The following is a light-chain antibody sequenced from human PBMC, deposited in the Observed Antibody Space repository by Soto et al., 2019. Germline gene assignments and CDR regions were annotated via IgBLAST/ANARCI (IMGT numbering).Light chain of an antibody. CDR1: SSDVGGYNY. Sequence: ALTQPASVSGSPGQSITISCTGTSSDVGGYNYVSWYQHHPGKAPKLIIYEVNNRPSGVSNRFSGSKSGNTASLTISGLQAEDEADYYCSSYTTSSTLVFGGGTKLTVL. CDR2: EVN. V-gene: IGLV2-14*01. CDR3: SSYTTSSTLV. J-gene: IGLJ3*02.